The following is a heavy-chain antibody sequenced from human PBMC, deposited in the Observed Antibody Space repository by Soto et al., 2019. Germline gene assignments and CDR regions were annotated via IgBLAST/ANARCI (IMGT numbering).Heavy chain of an antibody. D-gene: IGHD6-19*01. Sequence: SVKVSCKASGGTFSSYAISWVRQAPGQGLEWMGGIIPIFGTANYAQKFQGRVTITAGESTSTAYMELSSLRSEDTAVYYCASPTYSSGWTNYFDYWGQGTLVTVSS. CDR3: ASPTYSSGWTNYFDY. J-gene: IGHJ4*02. CDR2: IIPIFGTA. CDR1: GGTFSSYA. V-gene: IGHV1-69*13.